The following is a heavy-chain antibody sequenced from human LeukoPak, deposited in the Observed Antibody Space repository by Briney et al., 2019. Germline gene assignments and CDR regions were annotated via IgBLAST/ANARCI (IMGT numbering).Heavy chain of an antibody. J-gene: IGHJ4*02. CDR3: ARVHPIAAAGTDQNFDS. D-gene: IGHD6-13*01. Sequence: PGGSLRLSCAASGFTFSSYAMHWVRQAPGKGLEWVAVISYDGSNKYYADSVKGRFTISRDNSKNTLYLQMNSLRAEDTAVYYCARVHPIAAAGTDQNFDSWGQGTLVTVSS. CDR2: ISYDGSNK. V-gene: IGHV3-30-3*01. CDR1: GFTFSSYA.